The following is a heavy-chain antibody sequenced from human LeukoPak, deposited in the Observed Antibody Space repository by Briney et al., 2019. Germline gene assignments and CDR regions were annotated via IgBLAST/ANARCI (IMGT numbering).Heavy chain of an antibody. Sequence: PGGSLRLSCAASGFTFSSYSMTWVRQAPGKGLEWVSYISSSGSTIYYADSVKGRFTISRDNAKNSLYLQMNSLRAEDTAVYYCARDMKATYYDFWSGPTFDYWGQGTLVTVSS. CDR3: ARDMKATYYDFWSGPTFDY. CDR2: ISSSGSTI. V-gene: IGHV3-48*04. CDR1: GFTFSSYS. D-gene: IGHD3-3*01. J-gene: IGHJ4*02.